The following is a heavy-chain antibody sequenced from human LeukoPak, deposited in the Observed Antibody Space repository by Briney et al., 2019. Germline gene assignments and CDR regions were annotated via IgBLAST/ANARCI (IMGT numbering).Heavy chain of an antibody. Sequence: PGGSLRLSCGASGFTFRSYAMSWVRQAPGKGLEWVSVIYSGGSTYYADSVKGRFTISRGNSKNTLYLQMNSLRAEDTAVYYCARDLTYYDMGFDPWGQGTLVTVSS. CDR3: ARDLTYYDMGFDP. D-gene: IGHD3-9*01. J-gene: IGHJ5*02. CDR1: GFTFRSYA. CDR2: IYSGGST. V-gene: IGHV3-66*01.